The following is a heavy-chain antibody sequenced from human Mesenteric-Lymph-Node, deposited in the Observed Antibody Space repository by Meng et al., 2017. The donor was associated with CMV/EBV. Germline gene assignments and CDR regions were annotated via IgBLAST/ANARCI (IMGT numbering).Heavy chain of an antibody. CDR3: TKEGGNHY. Sequence: GESLKISCAASGFTVSSNYMSWVRQAPGKGLEWVSVIYSGGSTYYADSVKGRFTISRDNSKNTLYLQMNSLRAEDTAVYYCTKEGGNHYWGQGTLVTVSS. V-gene: IGHV3-66*02. D-gene: IGHD4-23*01. J-gene: IGHJ4*02. CDR2: IYSGGST. CDR1: GFTVSSNY.